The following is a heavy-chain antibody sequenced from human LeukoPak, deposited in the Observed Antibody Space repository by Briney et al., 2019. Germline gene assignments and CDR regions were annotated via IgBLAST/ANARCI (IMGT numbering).Heavy chain of an antibody. Sequence: GGSLRLSCAASGFAFSSYAMSWVRQAPGKGLEWVSTINGGGVNTHYADSVGGRFTISRDNSKNTLFLQMNSLRDEDTAVYYCAKDLYSNYGPADYWGQGNLVTVSS. CDR2: INGGGVNT. V-gene: IGHV3-23*01. CDR3: AKDLYSNYGPADY. J-gene: IGHJ4*02. D-gene: IGHD4-11*01. CDR1: GFAFSSYA.